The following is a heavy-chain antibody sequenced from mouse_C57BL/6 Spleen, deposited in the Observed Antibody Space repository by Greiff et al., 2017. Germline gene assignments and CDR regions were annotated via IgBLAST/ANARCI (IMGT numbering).Heavy chain of an antibody. D-gene: IGHD2-1*01. CDR2: IDPSDSYT. V-gene: IGHV1-69*01. CDR3: ARYPYGNYDY. CDR1: GYTFTSYW. J-gene: IGHJ2*01. Sequence: QVQLQQSGAELVMPGASVKLSCKASGYTFTSYWMHWVKQRPGQGLEWIGEIDPSDSYTNYNQKFKGKSTLTVDKSSSTAYMQLSSLTSEDSAVYYCARYPYGNYDYWGQGTTLTVSS.